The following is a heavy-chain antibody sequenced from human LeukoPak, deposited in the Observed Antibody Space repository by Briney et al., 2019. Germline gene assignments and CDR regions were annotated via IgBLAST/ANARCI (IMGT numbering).Heavy chain of an antibody. J-gene: IGHJ6*03. CDR3: ARGRNTAMARYYYYYYYMDV. CDR2: INHSGST. Sequence: SETLSLTCAVYGGSFSGYYWSWIRQPPGKGLEWIGEINHSGSTNYNPSLKSRVTISVDTSKNQFSLKLSSVTAADTAVYYCARGRNTAMARYYYYYYYMDVWGKGTTVTVSS. V-gene: IGHV4-34*01. D-gene: IGHD5-18*01. CDR1: GGSFSGYY.